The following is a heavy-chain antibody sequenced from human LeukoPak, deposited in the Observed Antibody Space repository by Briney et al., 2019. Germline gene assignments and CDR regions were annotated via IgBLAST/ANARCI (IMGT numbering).Heavy chain of an antibody. J-gene: IGHJ4*02. CDR3: ARVDYYDSSNFDY. CDR1: GYTFTGYD. Sequence: ASVKVSCKASGYTFTGYDMHWVRQAPGQGLEWMGWINPNSGGTNYAQKFQGRVTMTRDTSISTAYMELSRLRSDDTAVYYCARVDYYDSSNFDYWGQGTLVTVSS. CDR2: INPNSGGT. D-gene: IGHD3-22*01. V-gene: IGHV1-2*02.